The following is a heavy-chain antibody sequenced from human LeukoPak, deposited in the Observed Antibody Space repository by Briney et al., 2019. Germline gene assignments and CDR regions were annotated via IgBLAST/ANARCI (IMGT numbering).Heavy chain of an antibody. CDR1: GGSISSYY. CDR2: IYYSGST. D-gene: IGHD3-9*01. Sequence: SETLSLTCTVSGGSISSYYWSWIRQPPGKGLEWIGCIYYSGSTNYNPSLKSRVTISVDTSKNQFSLKLSSVTAADTAVYYCARDSIAGYSLSWWGQGTLVTVSS. J-gene: IGHJ4*02. V-gene: IGHV4-59*12. CDR3: ARDSIAGYSLSW.